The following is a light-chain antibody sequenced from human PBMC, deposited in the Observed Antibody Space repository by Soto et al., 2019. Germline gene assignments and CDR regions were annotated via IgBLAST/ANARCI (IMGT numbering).Light chain of an antibody. J-gene: IGKJ2*01. CDR3: QQSYSSPYT. V-gene: IGKV1-39*01. CDR2: AAS. CDR1: QSISRN. Sequence: DIQMTQSTSSLSASVGDRVTITCRAGQSISRNLNWYQQKPGEAPKLLIYAASSLKSGVPVMFSGSGSGTDFTLTINSLQPEDFATYYCQQSYSSPYTFGQGTQLEIK.